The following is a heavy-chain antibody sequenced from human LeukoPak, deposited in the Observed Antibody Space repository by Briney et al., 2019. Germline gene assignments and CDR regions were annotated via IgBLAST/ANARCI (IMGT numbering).Heavy chain of an antibody. D-gene: IGHD3-22*01. J-gene: IGHJ4*02. Sequence: PGRSLRLSCVASGFTFEDYAMHWVRQVPGRGLEWVSGISWNRGFIGYADSVKGRFTISRDNSKNTLYLQMNSLRAEDTAVYYCVRDDDRPDNGLDYWGQGTLVTVSS. CDR2: ISWNRGFI. V-gene: IGHV3-9*01. CDR3: VRDDDRPDNGLDY. CDR1: GFTFEDYA.